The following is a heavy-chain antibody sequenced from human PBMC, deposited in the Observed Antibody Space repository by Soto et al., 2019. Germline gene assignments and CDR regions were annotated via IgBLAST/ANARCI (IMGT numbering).Heavy chain of an antibody. V-gene: IGHV1-2*04. Sequence: XSVKVSCKASGYTFTCYYMHWVRQAPGQGLEWMGWINPNSGGTNYAQKFQGWVTMTRDTSISTAYMELSRLRSDDTAVYYCARGYQQWLNYYYYGMDVWGQGTTVTVSS. J-gene: IGHJ6*02. CDR1: GYTFTCYY. D-gene: IGHD6-19*01. CDR2: INPNSGGT. CDR3: ARGYQQWLNYYYYGMDV.